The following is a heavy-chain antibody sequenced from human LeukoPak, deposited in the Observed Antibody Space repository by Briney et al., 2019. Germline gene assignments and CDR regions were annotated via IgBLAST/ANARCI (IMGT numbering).Heavy chain of an antibody. CDR1: GFSSSTYT. CDR2: IRVGGENT. Sequence: SLRPSCAPSGFSSSTYTMSCVPRAPRKGLEWVSAIRVGGENTYYAHPVKGRFPISKDNSKDTLPRQMVSLRAEDTAVYYCAKISWDGRGTFYWGQGTLVTVSS. CDR3: AKISWDGRGTFY. D-gene: IGHD3-22*01. V-gene: IGHV3-23*01. J-gene: IGHJ4*02.